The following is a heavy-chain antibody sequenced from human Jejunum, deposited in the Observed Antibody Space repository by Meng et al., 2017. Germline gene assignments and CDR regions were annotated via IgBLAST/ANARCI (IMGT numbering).Heavy chain of an antibody. CDR2: IYSSGNT. CDR1: GAGGSIGSNY. Sequence: SETLSLTCTVSGAGGSIGSNYWTWIRQPPGKGLEWIGYIYSSGNTDYNPSLKSRVTMSVDTPNNQFSLNLRSVTAADTAVYFCARGWDISLMVFDFWGQGALVTVSS. J-gene: IGHJ4*02. V-gene: IGHV4-59*01. D-gene: IGHD2-8*01. CDR3: ARGWDISLMVFDF.